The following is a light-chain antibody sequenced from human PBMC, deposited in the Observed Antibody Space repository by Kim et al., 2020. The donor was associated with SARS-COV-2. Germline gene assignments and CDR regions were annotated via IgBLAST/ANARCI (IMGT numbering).Light chain of an antibody. Sequence: GERATLSCRASQSVSSNLAWYQQKLGQAPRLLIYGAATRATGIPARFSGSGSGTEFTLTISSLQSEDFAVYYCQQYNNWPPFMYTFGQGTKLEI. V-gene: IGKV3-15*01. CDR1: QSVSSN. J-gene: IGKJ2*01. CDR3: QQYNNWPPFMYT. CDR2: GAA.